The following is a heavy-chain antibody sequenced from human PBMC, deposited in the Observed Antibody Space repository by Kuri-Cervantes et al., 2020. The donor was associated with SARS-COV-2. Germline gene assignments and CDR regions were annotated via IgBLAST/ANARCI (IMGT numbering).Heavy chain of an antibody. J-gene: IGHJ1*01. V-gene: IGHV3-74*01. Sequence: ETLSLTCAAPGFNFGINWMHWVRQAPGKGLVWVSRVNSDGSDRRYADSVKGRFTITRDNAKNTVNLQMDNLRAEDTAVYFCASEKVVGGVREESFHWGQGTRVTVSS. D-gene: IGHD3-22*01. CDR2: VNSDGSDR. CDR3: ASEKVVGGVREESFH. CDR1: GFNFGINW.